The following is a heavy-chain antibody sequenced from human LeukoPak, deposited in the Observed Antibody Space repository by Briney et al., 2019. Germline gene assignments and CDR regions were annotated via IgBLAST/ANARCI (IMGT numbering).Heavy chain of an antibody. CDR1: GGSFSGYY. Sequence: SETLSLTCAVYGGSFSGYYWSWTRQPPGKGLEWIGEINHSGSTNYNPSLKSRVTISVDTSKNQFSLKLSSVTAADTAVYYCARSSGECDSYGCYYYYGMDVWGQGTTVTVSS. J-gene: IGHJ6*02. CDR3: ARSSGECDSYGCYYYYGMDV. D-gene: IGHD5-18*01. CDR2: INHSGST. V-gene: IGHV4-34*01.